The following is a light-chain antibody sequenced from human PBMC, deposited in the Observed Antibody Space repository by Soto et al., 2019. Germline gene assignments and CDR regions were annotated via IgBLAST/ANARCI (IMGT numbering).Light chain of an antibody. J-gene: IGLJ3*02. CDR3: QSYDSRLSGCV. CDR1: SSNIGTTYQ. V-gene: IGLV1-40*01. CDR2: GNT. Sequence: QSVLTHPPSVSGAPGQRVTISCTGSSSNIGTTYQVHWYQQFPGGDPTQLIYGNTNRPSGVPDRFSGSQSGNSASLAITGLQAEDAADYYCQSYDSRLSGCVFRGVTKLTVL.